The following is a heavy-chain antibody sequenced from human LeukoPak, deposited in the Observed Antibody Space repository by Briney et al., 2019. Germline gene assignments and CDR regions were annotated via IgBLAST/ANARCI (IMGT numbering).Heavy chain of an antibody. V-gene: IGHV4-34*01. CDR1: GGSFSGYY. J-gene: IGHJ4*02. Sequence: SETLSLTCAVYGGSFSGYYWSWIRQPPGKGLEWIGEINHSGSTNYNPSLKGRVTVSVDTSKNQFSLKLSSVTAADTAVYYCARVQYYYDSSGITTGYFDYWGQGTLVTVSS. D-gene: IGHD3-22*01. CDR3: ARVQYYYDSSGITTGYFDY. CDR2: INHSGST.